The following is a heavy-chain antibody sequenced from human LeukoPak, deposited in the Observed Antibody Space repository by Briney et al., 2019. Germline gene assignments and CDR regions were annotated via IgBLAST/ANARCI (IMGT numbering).Heavy chain of an antibody. CDR2: ISSSSSYI. Sequence: GGSLRLSCAASGFTFSSYSMNWVRQAPGKGLEWVSSISSSSSYIYYADSMKGRFTISRDNAKNSLYLQMNSLRAEDTAVYYCARVEYCSSTSCPWDYWGQGTLVTVSS. V-gene: IGHV3-21*01. CDR3: ARVEYCSSTSCPWDY. D-gene: IGHD2-2*01. J-gene: IGHJ4*02. CDR1: GFTFSSYS.